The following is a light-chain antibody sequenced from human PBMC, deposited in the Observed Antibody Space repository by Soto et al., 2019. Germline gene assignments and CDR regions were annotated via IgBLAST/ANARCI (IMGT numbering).Light chain of an antibody. V-gene: IGKV1-5*01. Sequence: DIQMTQSPSTLSAFVGDRVTITCRASQGINSWLAWYQQKPGKAPNLLIYDASSLQSGVPSRFSGSGSGTEFTLTISSLQPDDSATYYCQHYNSYPWTFGQGTKVDIK. CDR2: DAS. CDR1: QGINSW. J-gene: IGKJ1*01. CDR3: QHYNSYPWT.